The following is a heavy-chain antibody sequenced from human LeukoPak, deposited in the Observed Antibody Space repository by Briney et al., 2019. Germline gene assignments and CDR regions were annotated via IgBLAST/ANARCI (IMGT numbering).Heavy chain of an antibody. D-gene: IGHD3-3*01. CDR1: GGAVSSGSYY. CDR3: ARDHSFFSGLDY. J-gene: IGHJ4*02. Sequence: SETLSLTCTVSGGAVSSGSYYWSWIRQPPGKGLEWIGYIYYSGNTNYNPSLKSRVTISVDTSKNQFSLKLSSVTAADTAVYYCARDHSFFSGLDYWGQGTLVTVSS. CDR2: IYYSGNT. V-gene: IGHV4-61*01.